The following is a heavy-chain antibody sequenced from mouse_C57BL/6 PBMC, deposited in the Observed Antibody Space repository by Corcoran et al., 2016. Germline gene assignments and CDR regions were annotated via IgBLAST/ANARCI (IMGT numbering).Heavy chain of an antibody. CDR3: AGAPSFAY. CDR1: WDTFTTYG. D-gene: IGHD3-1*01. CDR2: INTYSGVP. Sequence: QIKWVKFGPELKKPVETVENSCMNSWDTFTTYGMSCVKQGPRKGLQWMGWINTYSGVPTYADDFKGRFAFSLETSASTAYLQINNLKNEDTATYFCAGAPSFAYWGQGTLVTVS. J-gene: IGHJ3*01. V-gene: IGHV9-3*01.